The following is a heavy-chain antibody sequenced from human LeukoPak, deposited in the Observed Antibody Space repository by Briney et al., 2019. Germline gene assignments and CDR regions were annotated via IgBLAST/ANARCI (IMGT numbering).Heavy chain of an antibody. V-gene: IGHV3-74*01. J-gene: IGHJ4*02. D-gene: IGHD2/OR15-2a*01. CDR1: EFNFFSYG. CDR2: IFTDGTTT. Sequence: PGGSLRLSCVASEFNFFSYGMQWVRQAPGKGLVWVSRIFTDGTTTCYADSVKGRFTISRDNAKNSLYLQMNSLRAEDTAVYYCAGKDFRGQGTLVTVSS. CDR3: AGKDF.